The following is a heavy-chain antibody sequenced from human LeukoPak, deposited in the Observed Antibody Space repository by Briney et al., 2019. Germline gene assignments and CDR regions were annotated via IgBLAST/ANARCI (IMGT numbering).Heavy chain of an antibody. CDR1: GFTFSDFA. CDR3: VKTSTDYYYDY. Sequence: PGGSLRLSCSASGFTFSDFAFHWVRQAPGKGLEYISAISRDGGATYYADSVKGRFIISRDNSKNTLYLQMSSLRAEDTAIYYCVKTSTDYYYDYWGQGTLATVSS. CDR2: ISRDGGAT. V-gene: IGHV3-64D*09. D-gene: IGHD1-1*01. J-gene: IGHJ4*02.